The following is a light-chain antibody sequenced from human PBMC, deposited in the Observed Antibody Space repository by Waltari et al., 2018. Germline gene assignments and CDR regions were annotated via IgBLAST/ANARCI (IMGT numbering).Light chain of an antibody. CDR3: QQYGSSPLMYT. CDR1: QSVSSSY. J-gene: IGKJ2*01. Sequence: IVLTQSPGTLSLSPGERATLSCRASQSVSSSYLAWYQQKPGQAPRLLIYGASSRATGIPDRFSGSGSGTDFTLTISRLEPEDFAVYYCQQYGSSPLMYTFGQGTKLEI. CDR2: GAS. V-gene: IGKV3-20*01.